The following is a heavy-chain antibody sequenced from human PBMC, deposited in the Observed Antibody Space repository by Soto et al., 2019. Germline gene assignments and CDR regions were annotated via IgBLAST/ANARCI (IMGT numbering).Heavy chain of an antibody. CDR2: IYYSGST. CDR1: GGSISSRGYY. V-gene: IGHV4-39*01. J-gene: IGHJ5*02. Sequence: SETLSLTCTVSGGSISSRGYYWGWIRQPPGKGLEWIGTIYYSGSTYYNPSLKSRVTISVDTSKNQFSLKLSSVTAADTAVYYCATRNWFDPWGQGTLVTVSS. CDR3: ATRNWFDP.